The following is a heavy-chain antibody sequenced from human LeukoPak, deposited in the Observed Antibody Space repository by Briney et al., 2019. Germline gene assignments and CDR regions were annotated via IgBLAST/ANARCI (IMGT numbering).Heavy chain of an antibody. J-gene: IGHJ5*02. D-gene: IGHD3-3*01. V-gene: IGHV4-59*12. CDR1: GGSISNYY. CDR3: ARANNDFWSGIPNWFDP. CDR2: IYSSGST. Sequence: PSETLSLTCTVSGGSISNYYWSWIRQPPGKGLEWIGYIYSSGSTNYNPSLKSRVTISVDTSKNEFSLKLNSVTAADTAVYYCARANNDFWSGIPNWFDPWGQGTLVTVSS.